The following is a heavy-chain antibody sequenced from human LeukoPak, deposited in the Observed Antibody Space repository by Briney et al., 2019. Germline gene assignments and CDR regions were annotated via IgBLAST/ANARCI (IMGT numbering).Heavy chain of an antibody. V-gene: IGHV4-59*01. D-gene: IGHD3-3*01. Sequence: PSETLSLTCTVSGGSISSYYWSWIRQPPGKGLEWIGYIYYSGSTNYNPSLKSRVTISVDTSKNQFSLKLSSVTAADTAVYYCASAVWSGYTRFDYWGQGTLVTVSS. CDR3: ASAVWSGYTRFDY. CDR2: IYYSGST. J-gene: IGHJ4*02. CDR1: GGSISSYY.